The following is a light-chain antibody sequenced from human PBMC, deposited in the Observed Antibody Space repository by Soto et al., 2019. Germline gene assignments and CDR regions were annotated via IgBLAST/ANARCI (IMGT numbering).Light chain of an antibody. CDR3: QKYNSAPIT. Sequence: DIQMTQSPSTLSASVGDRVTLTCRASQSISSWLAWYQQKPGKAPKLLIYDASSLESGVPSRVRGSGSGTEFTLTISSLKPEDVETYYCQKYNSAPITFGQGTRLEIK. V-gene: IGKV1-5*01. J-gene: IGKJ5*01. CDR1: QSISSW. CDR2: DAS.